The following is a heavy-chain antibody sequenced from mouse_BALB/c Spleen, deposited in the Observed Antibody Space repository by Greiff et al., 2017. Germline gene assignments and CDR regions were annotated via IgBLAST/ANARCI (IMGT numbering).Heavy chain of an antibody. CDR3: ARGTGSYWYVDV. CDR2: ILPGSGST. D-gene: IGHD4-1*01. Sequence: QVHVKQSGAELMKPGASVKISCKATGYTFSSYWIEWVKQRPGHGLEWIGEILPGSGSTNYNEKFKGKATFTADTSSNTAYMQLSSLTSEDSAVYYCARGTGSYWYVDVWGAGTTVTVAS. V-gene: IGHV1-9*01. J-gene: IGHJ1*01. CDR1: GYTFSSYW.